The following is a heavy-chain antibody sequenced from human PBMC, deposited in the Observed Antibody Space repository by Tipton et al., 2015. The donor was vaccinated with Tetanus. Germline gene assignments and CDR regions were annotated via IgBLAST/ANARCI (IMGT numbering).Heavy chain of an antibody. CDR1: GYIFNNYW. CDR2: ICPGDSDT. CDR3: ARAHCTDGVCNFDF. V-gene: IGHV5-51*01. D-gene: IGHD2-8*01. Sequence: QLVQSGGEVKKPGESLKISCKGSGYIFNNYWIGWVRQKPGKGLEWMGIICPGDSDTGYSPSFQGQVTISVDKSINTAYLQWSSLKASDTSMFYCARAHCTDGVCNFDFWGQGALVTVAS. J-gene: IGHJ4*02.